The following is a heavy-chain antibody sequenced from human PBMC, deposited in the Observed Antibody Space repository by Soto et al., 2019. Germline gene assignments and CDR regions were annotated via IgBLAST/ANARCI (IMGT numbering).Heavy chain of an antibody. CDR3: ARDSGMIVVGHFDY. D-gene: IGHD3-22*01. CDR2: ISYDGSNK. J-gene: IGHJ4*02. CDR1: GFTFSSYA. Sequence: QVQLVESGGGVVQPGRSLRLSCAASGFTFSSYAMHWVRQAPGKGLEWVAVISYDGSNKYYADSVKGRFTISRDNSKNTLYLQMNSLRSEDTAVYYCARDSGMIVVGHFDYWGQGTLVTVSS. V-gene: IGHV3-30-3*01.